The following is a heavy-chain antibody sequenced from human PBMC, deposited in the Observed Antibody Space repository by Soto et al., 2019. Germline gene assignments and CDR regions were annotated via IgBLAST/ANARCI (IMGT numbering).Heavy chain of an antibody. CDR3: ARDGRVVTAIPDDAFDI. D-gene: IGHD2-21*02. Sequence: SETLSLTCTVSGGSISSGGYYWSWIRQHPGKGLEWIGYIYYSGSTYYNPSLKSRVTISVDTSKNQFSLKLSSVTAADTAVYYCARDGRVVTAIPDDAFDIWGQGTMVTVSS. CDR1: GGSISSGGYY. J-gene: IGHJ3*02. V-gene: IGHV4-31*03. CDR2: IYYSGST.